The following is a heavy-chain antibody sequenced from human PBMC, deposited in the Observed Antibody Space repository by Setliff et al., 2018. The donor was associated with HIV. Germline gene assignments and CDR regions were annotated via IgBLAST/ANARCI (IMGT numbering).Heavy chain of an antibody. Sequence: GASVKVSCKAFGYTFTGYYIHWVRQAPGQGLEWMGRINPNSGGTNHAQKFQGRVTMTRDMSISTAYMELTSLTSEDTAMYFCAGVPGGVGNWFDPWGQGTLVTVSS. D-gene: IGHD3-16*01. J-gene: IGHJ5*02. V-gene: IGHV1-2*06. CDR1: GYTFTGYY. CDR2: INPNSGGT. CDR3: AGVPGGVGNWFDP.